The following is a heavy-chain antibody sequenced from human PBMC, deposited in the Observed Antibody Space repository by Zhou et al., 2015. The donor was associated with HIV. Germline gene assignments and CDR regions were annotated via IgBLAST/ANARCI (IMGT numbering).Heavy chain of an antibody. CDR1: GGTFSSYA. J-gene: IGHJ4*02. CDR2: IIPIFGTA. V-gene: IGHV1-69*01. Sequence: QVQLVQSGAEVKKPGSSVKVSCKASGGTFSSYAISWVRQAPGQGLEWMGGIIPIFGTANYAQKFQGRVTITADESTSTAYMELSSLRSEDTAVYYCARAGYCSSTSCYHLDYWGQGTLVTVSS. D-gene: IGHD2-2*01. CDR3: ARAGYCSSTSCYHLDY.